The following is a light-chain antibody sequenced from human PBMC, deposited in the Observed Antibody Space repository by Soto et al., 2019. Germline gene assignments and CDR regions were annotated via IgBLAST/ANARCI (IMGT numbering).Light chain of an antibody. J-gene: IGKJ4*01. CDR1: QGVGTL. CDR2: GAS. CDR3: QQYSGYPT. Sequence: DIQMTQSPSSLSASVGDRVTITCRASQGVGTLLTWYQQKPEKPPKSLIYGASNLQRGVPSRFSGSGSGTDFPLTISSLQPEDFATYYCQQYSGYPTFGGGTKVEIK. V-gene: IGKV1D-16*01.